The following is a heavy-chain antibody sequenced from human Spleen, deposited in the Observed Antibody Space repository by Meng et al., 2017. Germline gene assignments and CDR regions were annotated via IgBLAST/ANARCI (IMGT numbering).Heavy chain of an antibody. D-gene: IGHD4-17*01. CDR1: GFTFSSYA. CDR3: ARDDFGYFDY. Sequence: GGSLRLSCAASGFTFSSYAMHWVRQAPGKGLEWVAVISYDGSNKYYANSVKGRFTISRDNSKNPLYLQMNRLRAEDTAVYYCARDDFGYFDYWGQGTLVTVSS. V-gene: IGHV3-30*04. CDR2: ISYDGSNK. J-gene: IGHJ4*02.